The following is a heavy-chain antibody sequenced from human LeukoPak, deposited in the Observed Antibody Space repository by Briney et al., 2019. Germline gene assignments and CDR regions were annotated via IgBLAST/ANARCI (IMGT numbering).Heavy chain of an antibody. J-gene: IGHJ6*02. Sequence: ASVKVSCKASGDSFSNYGFAWVRQAPGQGLEWMGWISADSGDRYYAQNFQHRVTMTTDTSTTTGYMELRSLRSDDTAVYYCASGSYLWGGMDVWGQGTTVTVSS. V-gene: IGHV1-18*01. CDR2: ISADSGDR. D-gene: IGHD1-26*01. CDR3: ASGSYLWGGMDV. CDR1: GDSFSNYG.